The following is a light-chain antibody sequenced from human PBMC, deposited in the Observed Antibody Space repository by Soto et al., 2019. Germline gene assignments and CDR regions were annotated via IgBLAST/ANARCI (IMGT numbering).Light chain of an antibody. Sequence: QSALTQPPSASGSPGQSVTISCTGTSSDIGAYDYVSWFQQHPGKAPKLIIYDVNKRPSGVPDRFSASKSGTTASLTVSGLQAEDESDYYCSSYTSSSTLVVFGGGPKLTVL. CDR3: SSYTSSSTLVV. V-gene: IGLV2-8*01. CDR2: DVN. CDR1: SSDIGAYDY. J-gene: IGLJ2*01.